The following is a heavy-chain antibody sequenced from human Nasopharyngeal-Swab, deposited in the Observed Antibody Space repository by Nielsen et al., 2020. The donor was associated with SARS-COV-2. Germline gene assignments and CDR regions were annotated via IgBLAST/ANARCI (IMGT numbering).Heavy chain of an antibody. D-gene: IGHD1-1*01. V-gene: IGHV3-49*04. Sequence: SLTLSCAASGFAFGSYAMNWVRQAPGQGLEWVSFIRSTPYGATTEYAASVKGRFTFSRDDSKSVVYLQMNSLATEDTAVYYCTRGRRTDANTLYFYMDVWGKGTTVTVSS. CDR3: TRGRRTDANTLYFYMDV. J-gene: IGHJ6*03. CDR2: IRSTPYGATT. CDR1: GFAFGSYA.